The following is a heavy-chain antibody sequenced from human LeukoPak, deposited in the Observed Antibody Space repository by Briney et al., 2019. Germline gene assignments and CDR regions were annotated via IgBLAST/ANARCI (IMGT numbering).Heavy chain of an antibody. V-gene: IGHV4-59*08. J-gene: IGHJ4*02. CDR1: GGSISGYY. CDR3: ASLIYDSSGYYFDK. CDR2: IYYSGST. D-gene: IGHD3-22*01. Sequence: SETLSLTCTVSGGSISGYYWSWIRQPPGKGLEWIGYIYYSGSTNYNPSLKSRVTISVDTSKNQFSLKLSSVTAADTAVYYCASLIYDSSGYYFDKWGQGTLVTVSS.